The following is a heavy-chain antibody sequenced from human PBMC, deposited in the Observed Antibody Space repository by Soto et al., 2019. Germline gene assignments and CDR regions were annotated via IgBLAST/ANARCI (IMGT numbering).Heavy chain of an antibody. CDR1: GGSISSAAYY. Sequence: QVQLQESGPGLVKPSQTLSLTCTVSGGSISSAAYYWSWIRQHPGKGLEGIGYISHSGSTYYNPSLKSRVIISVDTSKNQFSLSLTSVTAADTAVYYCAREYTYGSNSFDCWGQGALVTVSS. CDR2: ISHSGST. J-gene: IGHJ4*02. V-gene: IGHV4-31*03. CDR3: AREYTYGSNSFDC. D-gene: IGHD4-17*01.